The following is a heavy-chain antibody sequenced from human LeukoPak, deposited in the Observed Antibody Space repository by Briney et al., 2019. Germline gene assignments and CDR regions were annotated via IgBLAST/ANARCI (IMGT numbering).Heavy chain of an antibody. V-gene: IGHV3-30-3*01. J-gene: IGHJ3*02. CDR1: GFTFSSYA. Sequence: GGSLRLSCAASGFTFSSYAMHWVRQAPGKGLEGVAVISYDGSNKYYADSVKGRFTISRDNSKNTLYLQMNSLRAEDTAVYYCARDIAVAGRPTMNAFDIWGQGTMVTVSS. CDR2: ISYDGSNK. CDR3: ARDIAVAGRPTMNAFDI. D-gene: IGHD6-19*01.